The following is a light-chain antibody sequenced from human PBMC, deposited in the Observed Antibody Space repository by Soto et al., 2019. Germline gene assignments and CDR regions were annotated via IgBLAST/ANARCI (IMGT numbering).Light chain of an antibody. CDR3: QQYGSSTEWT. Sequence: EIVLTQSPGTLSLSPGERATLSCRASQSVTSSKLAWYQQKPGQAPRLLIYGASFRATGIPDRFIGSGSGTDFTLTISRLEPEDFAVYNCQQYGSSTEWTFGQGTKLEIK. CDR1: QSVTSSK. J-gene: IGKJ1*01. V-gene: IGKV3-20*01. CDR2: GAS.